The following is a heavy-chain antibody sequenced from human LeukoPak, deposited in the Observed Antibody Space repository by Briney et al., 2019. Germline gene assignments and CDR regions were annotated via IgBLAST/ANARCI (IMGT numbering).Heavy chain of an antibody. V-gene: IGHV3-23*01. CDR1: GFTFGSYA. Sequence: HPGGSLRLSCAASGFTFGSYAMSWVRQAPGKGLEWVSTISDSADSTYYADSVKGRFTISRDNSKNTLYLQMNSLRAEDTAVYYCASPSPGDPPDAFDIWGQGTMVTVSS. CDR2: ISDSADST. D-gene: IGHD3-10*01. J-gene: IGHJ3*02. CDR3: ASPSPGDPPDAFDI.